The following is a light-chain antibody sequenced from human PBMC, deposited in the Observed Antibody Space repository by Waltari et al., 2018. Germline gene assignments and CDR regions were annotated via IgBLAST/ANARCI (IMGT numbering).Light chain of an antibody. CDR3: SSYISSDTLEL. Sequence: QSALTQPASVSGSPGQSITISCTGTSSDVGGYNYVSWYQQHPGKAPKLIIFDVSNRPSGVSIRFSGSKSGNTASLTISGLQAQDEADYYCSSYISSDTLELFGGGTSLTVL. CDR2: DVS. CDR1: SSDVGGYNY. V-gene: IGLV2-14*03. J-gene: IGLJ2*01.